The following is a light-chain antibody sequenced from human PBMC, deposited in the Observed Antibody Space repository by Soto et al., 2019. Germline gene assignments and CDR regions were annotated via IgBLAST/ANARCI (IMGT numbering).Light chain of an antibody. J-gene: IGKJ5*01. Sequence: DIQMTHSPSSLSSSVVYRVTITCRASHCIRNDLGWYQQKPGKAPKRLIYAASSLQSGVPSRFSGSGSGTDFTLTISSLQPEDFATYYCQQANSFPLTFGQGTRLEI. CDR1: HCIRND. V-gene: IGKV1-17*01. CDR3: QQANSFPLT. CDR2: AAS.